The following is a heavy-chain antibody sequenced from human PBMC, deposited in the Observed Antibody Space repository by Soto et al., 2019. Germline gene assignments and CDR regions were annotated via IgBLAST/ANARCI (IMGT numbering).Heavy chain of an antibody. CDR2: IYYTGST. Sequence: QVQLQESGPGLVKPSQTLSLTCTVSGGSVSSGAYYWSWIRQLPGKGLEWIGYIYYTGSTYYNPSLKSRVTISVETSKNQFSLKLSSVTAADTAVYYCARGAVVPAADFDSWGQGTLVTVSS. J-gene: IGHJ4*02. D-gene: IGHD2-2*01. V-gene: IGHV4-31*03. CDR3: ARGAVVPAADFDS. CDR1: GGSVSSGAYY.